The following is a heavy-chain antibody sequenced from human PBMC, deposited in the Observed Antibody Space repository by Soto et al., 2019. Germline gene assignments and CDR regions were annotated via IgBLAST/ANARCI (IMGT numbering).Heavy chain of an antibody. Sequence: EVQLLESGGGLVQPGGSLRLSCAASGFTFTSYAMSWVRQAPGKGLEWVSAISGSGGSTYYADSVKGRFTISRDNSKNTPYLQIDNLCAEDPAVYSCARGGGGFYYYYYMDVWGKGTTVTVSS. J-gene: IGHJ6*03. V-gene: IGHV3-23*01. D-gene: IGHD3-16*01. CDR1: GFTFTSYA. CDR3: ARGGGGFYYYYYMDV. CDR2: ISGSGGST.